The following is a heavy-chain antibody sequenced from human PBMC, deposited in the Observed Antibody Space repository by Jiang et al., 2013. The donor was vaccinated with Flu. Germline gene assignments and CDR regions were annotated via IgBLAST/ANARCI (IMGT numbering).Heavy chain of an antibody. Sequence: QSGSELKKPGASVKVSCKASGYTFTSYAMNWVRQAPGQGLEWMGWINTNTGNPTYAQGFTGRFVFSLDTSASTAYLQISSLKAEDTAVYYCARARHDYGDYPVGGYYGMDVWGQGTTVTVSS. CDR3: ARARHDYGDYPVGGYYGMDV. CDR2: INTNTGNP. CDR1: GYTFTSYA. D-gene: IGHD4-17*01. V-gene: IGHV7-4-1*02. J-gene: IGHJ6*02.